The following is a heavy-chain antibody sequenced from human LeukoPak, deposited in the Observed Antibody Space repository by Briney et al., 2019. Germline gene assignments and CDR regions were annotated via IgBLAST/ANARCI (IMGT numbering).Heavy chain of an antibody. V-gene: IGHV4-59*01. CDR1: GDSISNYY. CDR3: ARDYGDIPPDWYYDL. J-gene: IGHJ2*01. CDR2: IYYTGST. Sequence: SETLSLTCTVSGDSISNYYCNWIRQPPGKGLEWIGYIYYTGSTTYNPSLKSRVTISVDTSKNQFSLKLRSVTAADTAVYYCARDYGDIPPDWYYDLWGRGTLVTVSS. D-gene: IGHD4-17*01.